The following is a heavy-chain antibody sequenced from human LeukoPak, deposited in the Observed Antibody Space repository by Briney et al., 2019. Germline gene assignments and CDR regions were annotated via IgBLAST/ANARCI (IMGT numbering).Heavy chain of an antibody. D-gene: IGHD6-13*01. V-gene: IGHV4-39*01. J-gene: IGHJ4*02. CDR1: GGSISSSNYY. CDR2: IYYTGST. Sequence: SETLSLTCTVSGGSISSSNYYWGWIRQPPGKGLEWIGIIYYTGSTFYNPSLKSRVTISVDTSMRQFSLKLRSVTAADTAVFYRASLRKPAAGTWVFDTSGYYFDFWGQGTLVTVSS. CDR3: ASLRKPAAGTWVFDTSGYYFDF.